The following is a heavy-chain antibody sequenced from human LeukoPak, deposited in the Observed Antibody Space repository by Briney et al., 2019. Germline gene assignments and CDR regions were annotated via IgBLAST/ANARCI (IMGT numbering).Heavy chain of an antibody. Sequence: PGGSLRLSCAASGFTFSSNTMSWVRQAPRKGLAWVSAIDGSGVTTFYADSVKGRFTISRDNSKNTLFLQMNSLRAEDTAVYYCTKRTPEYSSSWCLDYWGQGTLVTVSS. D-gene: IGHD6-13*01. CDR3: TKRTPEYSSSWCLDY. CDR2: IDGSGVTT. CDR1: GFTFSSNT. J-gene: IGHJ4*02. V-gene: IGHV3-23*01.